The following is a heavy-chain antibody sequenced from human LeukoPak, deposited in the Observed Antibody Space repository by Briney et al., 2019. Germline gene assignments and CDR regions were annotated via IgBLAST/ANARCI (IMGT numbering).Heavy chain of an antibody. CDR2: INHSGST. Sequence: SETLSLTCAVYGGSFSGYYWSWIRQPPEKGLEWIGEINHSGSTNYNPSLKSRVTISVDTSKNQFSLKLSSVTAADTAVYYCARDTTLYYDFWRGYYYYYMDVWGKGTTVTVSS. CDR3: ARDTTLYYDFWRGYYYYYMDV. D-gene: IGHD3-3*01. V-gene: IGHV4-34*01. CDR1: GGSFSGYY. J-gene: IGHJ6*03.